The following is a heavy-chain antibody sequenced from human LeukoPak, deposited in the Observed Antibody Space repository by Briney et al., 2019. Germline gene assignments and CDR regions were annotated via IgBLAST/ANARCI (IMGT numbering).Heavy chain of an antibody. J-gene: IGHJ3*02. V-gene: IGHV3-21*01. Sequence: GGSLRLSCAASGFTFSSYSMNWVRQAPGKGLEWVSSISSSSSYIYYADSVKGRFTISRDNAKNSLYLQMNSLRAEDTAVYYCARLMVYARFGAFDIWGQGTMITVSS. CDR3: ARLMVYARFGAFDI. CDR1: GFTFSSYS. CDR2: ISSSSSYI. D-gene: IGHD2-8*01.